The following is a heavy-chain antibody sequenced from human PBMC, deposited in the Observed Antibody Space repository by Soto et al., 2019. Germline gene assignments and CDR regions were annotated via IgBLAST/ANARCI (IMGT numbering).Heavy chain of an antibody. J-gene: IGHJ4*02. CDR2: ISANGQGI. D-gene: IGHD2-2*01. V-gene: IGHV3-23*01. Sequence: GGSLRLSCAASGFTFNNYALSWVRQAPGKGLEWVSAISANGQGIYYADSVKGRFIISRDNSKNTVFLHMDSLTAEDTAVYYCAKDRDYPRDQFHYWGQGTLVTVSS. CDR3: AKDRDYPRDQFHY. CDR1: GFTFNNYA.